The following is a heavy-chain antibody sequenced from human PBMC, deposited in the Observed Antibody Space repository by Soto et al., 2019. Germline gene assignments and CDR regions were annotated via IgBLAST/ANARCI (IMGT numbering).Heavy chain of an antibody. J-gene: IGHJ4*02. CDR3: TRDRDYSRFEF. CDR2: INGDGSVK. CDR1: VFTFSDSW. D-gene: IGHD4-4*01. Sequence: VGSLRLSCVYSVFTFSDSWMACVRHFPGRWLEWVANINGDGSVKNYVDSVKGRFTVSRDNAKNSLYLQMNSLRADDTALYYCTRDRDYSRFEFLGQRTLVSVSS. V-gene: IGHV3-7*01.